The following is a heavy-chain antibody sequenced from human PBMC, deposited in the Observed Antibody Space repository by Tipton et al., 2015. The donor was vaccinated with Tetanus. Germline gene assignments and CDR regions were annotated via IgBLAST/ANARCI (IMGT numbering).Heavy chain of an antibody. D-gene: IGHD5-12*01. CDR3: VRKGYTWATPGLDS. CDR2: ISSTSSYI. CDR1: GFVFSSYT. V-gene: IGHV3-21*01. J-gene: IGHJ5*01. Sequence: SLRLSCEVSGFVFSSYTMNWVRQAPGKGLEWVASISSTSSYIYYADSLKGRFTISRDNAKNSLYLQMNSLGAEDTAVYFCVRKGYTWATPGLDSWGHGTLVTVSS.